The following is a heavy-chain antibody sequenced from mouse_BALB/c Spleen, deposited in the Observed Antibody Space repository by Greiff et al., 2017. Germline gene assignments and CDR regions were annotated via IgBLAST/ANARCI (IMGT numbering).Heavy chain of an antibody. D-gene: IGHD2-4*01. Sequence: EVKVVESGGGLVQPGGSRKLSCAASGFTFSSFGMHWVRQAPEKGLEWVAYISSGSSTIYYADTVKGRFTISRDNPKNTLFLQMTSLRSEDTAMYYCARYDYDAHAMDYWGQGTSVTVSS. CDR1: GFTFSSFG. CDR3: ARYDYDAHAMDY. V-gene: IGHV5-17*02. CDR2: ISSGSSTI. J-gene: IGHJ4*01.